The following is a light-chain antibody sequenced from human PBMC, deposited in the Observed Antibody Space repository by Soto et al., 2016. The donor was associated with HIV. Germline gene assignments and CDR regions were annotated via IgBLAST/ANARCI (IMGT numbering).Light chain of an antibody. CDR2: AAS. CDR1: QYISRY. Sequence: DIQMTQSPSSLSASVGDRVTVTCRASQYISRYLNWYQQKPGMAPKLLIFAASNLQSGVPSRFSGSGSGTDFTLTITSLQPEDFATYYCQQLNTYPPWTFGQGTKVEIK. V-gene: IGKV1-39*01. J-gene: IGKJ1*01. CDR3: QQLNTYPPWT.